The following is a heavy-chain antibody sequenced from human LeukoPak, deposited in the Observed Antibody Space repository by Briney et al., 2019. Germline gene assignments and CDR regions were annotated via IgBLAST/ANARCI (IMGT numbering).Heavy chain of an antibody. J-gene: IGHJ4*02. D-gene: IGHD6-13*01. V-gene: IGHV4-59*10. CDR1: GGSFSGFY. CDR2: IYTSGST. CDR3: ARTYSSRGIDY. Sequence: SETLSLTCAVYGGSFSGFYWTWIRQPPGKGLEWIGRIYTSGSTNYNPSLKSRVTISVDTSKNQFSLKLSSVTAADTAVYYCARTYSSRGIDYWGQGTLVTVSS.